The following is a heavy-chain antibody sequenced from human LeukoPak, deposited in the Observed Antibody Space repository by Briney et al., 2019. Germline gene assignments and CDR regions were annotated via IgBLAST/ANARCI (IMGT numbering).Heavy chain of an antibody. J-gene: IGHJ3*02. CDR1: GFTLSNYE. CDR2: ISSSGSTI. V-gene: IGHV3-48*03. Sequence: GRSLRLSCAVAGFTLSNYEMNWVRQAPGKGLEWVSYISSSGSTIYYADSVKGRFTISRDNAKTSLYMRMNSLRAEDTAVYYCARVQPTQYCGGDCFTDAFDIWGQGTMVTVSS. D-gene: IGHD2-21*02. CDR3: ARVQPTQYCGGDCFTDAFDI.